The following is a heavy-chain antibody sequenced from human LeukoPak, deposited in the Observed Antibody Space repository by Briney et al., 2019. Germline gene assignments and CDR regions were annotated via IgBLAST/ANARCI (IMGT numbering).Heavy chain of an antibody. D-gene: IGHD6-19*01. CDR3: AKLGSSGWPYGDAFDI. J-gene: IGHJ3*02. CDR2: ISGSGGST. CDR1: GCTFSSYA. V-gene: IGHV3-23*01. Sequence: AGSLRLSCAASGCTFSSYAMSWVRQAPGKGLEWVSAISGSGGSTYYADSVKGRFTISRDNSKNTLYLQMNSLRAEDTAVYYCAKLGSSGWPYGDAFDIWGQGTMVTVSS.